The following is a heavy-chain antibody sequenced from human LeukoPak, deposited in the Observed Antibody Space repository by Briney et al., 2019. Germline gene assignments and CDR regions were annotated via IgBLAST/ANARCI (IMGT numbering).Heavy chain of an antibody. V-gene: IGHV4-34*01. CDR1: GGSFSGYY. J-gene: IGHJ4*02. D-gene: IGHD2-15*01. Sequence: PSETLSLTCAVYGGSFSGYYWSWIRQPPGKGLEWIGEINHSGSTNYNPSLKSRVTISVDTSKNQFSLKLSSVTAADTAVFYCARQRGSCSGGSCYSESGIFDYWGQGTLVTVSS. CDR3: ARQRGSCSGGSCYSESGIFDY. CDR2: INHSGST.